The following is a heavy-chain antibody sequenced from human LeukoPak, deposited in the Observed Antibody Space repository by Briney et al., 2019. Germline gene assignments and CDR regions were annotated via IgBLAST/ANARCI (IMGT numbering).Heavy chain of an antibody. CDR1: GYSFTSYW. CDR3: ARSPTINAMIVAPSTFDI. D-gene: IGHD3-22*01. CDR2: IYPGDSDT. Sequence: GESPQISCKGSGYSFTSYWIGWVRQMPGKGLEWMVIIYPGDSDTRYSPSFQGQVTISADKSISTAYLQWSSLKASDTAMYYCARSPTINAMIVAPSTFDIWGQGTMVTVSS. V-gene: IGHV5-51*01. J-gene: IGHJ3*02.